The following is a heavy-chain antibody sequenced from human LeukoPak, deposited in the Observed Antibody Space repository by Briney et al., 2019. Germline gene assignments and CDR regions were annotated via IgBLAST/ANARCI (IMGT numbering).Heavy chain of an antibody. J-gene: IGHJ4*02. D-gene: IGHD3-22*01. CDR2: ISNSGST. CDR1: GGSISGNY. Sequence: KSSETLSLTCSVSGGSISGNYWSWIRQPAGKGLEWIGRISNSGSTNYNPSLKSRVTMSVDTAKNQFSLKLSSVTAADTAVYYCARASSGSFYYFDYWGQGTLVTVSS. CDR3: ARASSGSFYYFDY. V-gene: IGHV4-4*07.